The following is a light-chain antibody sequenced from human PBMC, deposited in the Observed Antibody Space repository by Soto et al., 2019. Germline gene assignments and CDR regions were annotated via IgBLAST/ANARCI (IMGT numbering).Light chain of an antibody. CDR3: QKYDRAPRT. V-gene: IGKV1-27*01. Sequence: DIQMTQSPSSLSASVGDRVTISCRASQGIGNFLAWYQQKPGTVPKLLIYAASILQSGVPSRFSGSGSGTDFALTISSLQPEDVATYYCQKYDRAPRTFGQGTKGE. CDR2: AAS. J-gene: IGKJ1*01. CDR1: QGIGNF.